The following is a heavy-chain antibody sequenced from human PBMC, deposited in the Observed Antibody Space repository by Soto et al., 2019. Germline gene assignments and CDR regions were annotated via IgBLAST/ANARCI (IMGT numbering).Heavy chain of an antibody. CDR2: IYYSGST. D-gene: IGHD3-10*01. CDR1: GGSISSGDYY. V-gene: IGHV4-30-4*01. CDR3: ARADITMVRGVRAFDI. Sequence: PSETLSLTCTVSGGSISSGDYYWSWIRQPPGKGLEWIGYIYYSGSTYYNPSLKSRVTISVDTSKNQFSLKLSSVTAADTAVYYCARADITMVRGVRAFDIWGQGTMVTVSS. J-gene: IGHJ3*02.